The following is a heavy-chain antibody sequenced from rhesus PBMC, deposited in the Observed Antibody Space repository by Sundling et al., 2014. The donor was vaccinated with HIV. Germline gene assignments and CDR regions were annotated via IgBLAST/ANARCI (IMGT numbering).Heavy chain of an antibody. V-gene: IGHV4-169*02. CDR1: GGSISSSY. Sequence: QLQLQESGPGLVKPSETLSVTCAVSGGSISSSYWSWIRQAPGKGLEWIGYIFGSGSSANYNPSLKSRVTLSVDTSKNQFFLKLSSVTAADTAVYYCARDVNTVTSYWGPGVQVTVSS. D-gene: IGHD4-23*01. J-gene: IGHJ5-1*01. CDR2: IFGSGSSA. CDR3: ARDVNTVTSY.